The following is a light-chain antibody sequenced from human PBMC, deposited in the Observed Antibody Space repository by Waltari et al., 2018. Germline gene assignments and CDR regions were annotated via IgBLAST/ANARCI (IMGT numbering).Light chain of an antibody. CDR3: QQYGSLPTT. J-gene: IGKJ1*01. Sequence: EIVLTQSPGTLSLSPGERATLSCRGSQSVSSRYLAWYQQKPGQAPRLLIYGASSRAPGIPDRFSGSGSGTDFTLTISRLEPEDFAVYYCQQYGSLPTTFGQGTKVEIK. CDR1: QSVSSRY. V-gene: IGKV3-20*01. CDR2: GAS.